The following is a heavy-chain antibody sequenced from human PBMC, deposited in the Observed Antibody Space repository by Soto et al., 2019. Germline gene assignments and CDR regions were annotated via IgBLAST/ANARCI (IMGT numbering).Heavy chain of an antibody. CDR2: MYHSGTT. J-gene: IGHJ5*02. D-gene: IGHD3-22*01. CDR1: GDSIPSAGYY. Sequence: QVQLQESGPGLVKPSETLSLTCTVSGDSIPSAGYYWSWIRQHPGKGLEWFGYMYHSGTTYYNPSLSSRVTISVDTSKNQFSLKLTSVTAADTAMYYCARYKGDTRLFDPWGRGTLVTVSS. CDR3: ARYKGDTRLFDP. V-gene: IGHV4-31*03.